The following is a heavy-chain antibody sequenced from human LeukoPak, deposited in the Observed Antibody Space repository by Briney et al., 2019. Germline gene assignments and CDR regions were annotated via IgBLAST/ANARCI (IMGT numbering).Heavy chain of an antibody. J-gene: IGHJ4*02. CDR1: GFTFSSYS. CDR2: ISSSSSYI. V-gene: IGHV3-21*01. CDR3: ASIHNAVGVDYNFDY. D-gene: IGHD4-11*01. Sequence: SGGSLRLSCAASGFTFSSYSMNWVRQAPGKGLEWVSSISSSSSYIYYADSVKGRFTISRDNAKNSLYLQMNSLRAEDTAVYYCASIHNAVGVDYNFDYWGQGTLVTVSS.